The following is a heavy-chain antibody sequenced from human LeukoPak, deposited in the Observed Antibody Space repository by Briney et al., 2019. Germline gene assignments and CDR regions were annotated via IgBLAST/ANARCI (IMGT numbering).Heavy chain of an antibody. CDR3: ARARRRDSSGWYTLDS. CDR2: INPNSGDT. V-gene: IGHV1-2*02. J-gene: IGHJ4*02. CDR1: ADTFTGYY. Sequence: GASVKVSCKASADTFTGYYLHWVRQAPGQGLEWMGWINPNSGDTKYTQNFQGRVTMTRDTSITTAYMELSRLRSDDTAVYYCARARRRDSSGWYTLDSWGQGTLVTVSS. D-gene: IGHD6-19*01.